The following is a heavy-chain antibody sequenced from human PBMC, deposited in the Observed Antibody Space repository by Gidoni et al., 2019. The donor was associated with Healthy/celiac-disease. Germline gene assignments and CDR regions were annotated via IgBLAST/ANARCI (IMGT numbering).Heavy chain of an antibody. Sequence: EVQLLESGGGLVQPGGSLRLSCAASVFTFSSYAMSWVRQAPGKGLEWVSDISGSGGSTYYADSVKGRFTISRDNSKNTLYLQMNSLRAEDTAVYYCARTYGDYVSYYYYGMDVWGQGTTVTVSS. CDR3: ARTYGDYVSYYYYGMDV. CDR2: ISGSGGST. J-gene: IGHJ6*02. D-gene: IGHD4-17*01. CDR1: VFTFSSYA. V-gene: IGHV3-23*01.